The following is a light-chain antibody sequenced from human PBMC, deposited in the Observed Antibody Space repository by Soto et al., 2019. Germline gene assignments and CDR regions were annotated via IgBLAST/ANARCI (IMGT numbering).Light chain of an antibody. Sequence: QSVLTQPPSVSAAPGQTVTISCSGSGSNIGSNSVSWYQQVPGTAPKLLLYDNNKRPSGIPDRFFGSKSGTSATLGIAGLQTADEAVYYCGTWESYLSVGVFGGGTKLTVL. J-gene: IGLJ2*01. V-gene: IGLV1-51*01. CDR3: GTWESYLSVGV. CDR2: DNN. CDR1: GSNIGSNS.